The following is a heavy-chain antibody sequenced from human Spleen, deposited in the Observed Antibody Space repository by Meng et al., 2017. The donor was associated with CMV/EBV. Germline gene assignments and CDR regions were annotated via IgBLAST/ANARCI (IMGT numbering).Heavy chain of an antibody. CDR3: ARRAPAGAAVITDLVAGLDY. CDR1: FPNYW. Sequence: FPNYWIAWVRQVPGKGLEWMGIVFSENSVAEYSPSFQGRVTISADKSIDTAHLQWVSLRASDTAIYYCARRAPAGAAVITDLVAGLDYWGQGTLVTVSS. D-gene: IGHD1-20*01. V-gene: IGHV5-51*01. J-gene: IGHJ4*02. CDR2: VFSENSVA.